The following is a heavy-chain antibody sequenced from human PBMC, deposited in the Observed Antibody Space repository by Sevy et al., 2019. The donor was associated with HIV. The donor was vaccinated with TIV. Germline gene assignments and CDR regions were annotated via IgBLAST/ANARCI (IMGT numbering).Heavy chain of an antibody. CDR2: ISSSISNI. V-gene: IGHV3-48*01. J-gene: IGHJ3*02. CDR1: GFTFSSYS. CDR3: ARAEAAAGTKQPDAFDI. D-gene: IGHD6-13*01. Sequence: GGSLRLSCAASGFTFSSYSMNWVRQAPGKGLEWVSYISSSISNIYYADSVKGGFTISRANAKNSLYLQMNSLRAEETAVYYCARAEAAAGTKQPDAFDIWGQGTMVTVSS.